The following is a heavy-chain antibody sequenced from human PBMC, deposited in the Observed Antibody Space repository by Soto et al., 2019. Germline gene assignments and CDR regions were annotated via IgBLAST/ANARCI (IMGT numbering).Heavy chain of an antibody. CDR2: LNYGGTT. D-gene: IGHD3-22*01. V-gene: IGHV4-39*01. CDR1: GASMTSSIYY. Sequence: PSETLSLTCSVSGASMTSSIYYWAWIRQAPGKGLEWIGSLNYGGTTYHSPSLEGRVTMSVDTSKKEFSLNVISVTAAATAIYYCARQSYFDGAGYYLGWFDPWGQGTLVTVSS. J-gene: IGHJ5*02. CDR3: ARQSYFDGAGYYLGWFDP.